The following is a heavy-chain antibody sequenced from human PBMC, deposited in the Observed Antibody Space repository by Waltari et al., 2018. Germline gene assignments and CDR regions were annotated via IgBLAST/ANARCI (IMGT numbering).Heavy chain of an antibody. CDR2: IYTSGST. CDR3: ARDYGDYLGGAFDI. Sequence: QVQLQESGPGLVKPLETLSLTCTVSGGSISSYYWSWIRQPAGKGLEWIGRIYTSGSTNYNPALKSRVTMSVDTSKNQFSLKLSSVTASDTAVYYCARDYGDYLGGAFDIWGQGTMVTVSS. CDR1: GGSISSYY. V-gene: IGHV4-4*07. J-gene: IGHJ3*02. D-gene: IGHD4-17*01.